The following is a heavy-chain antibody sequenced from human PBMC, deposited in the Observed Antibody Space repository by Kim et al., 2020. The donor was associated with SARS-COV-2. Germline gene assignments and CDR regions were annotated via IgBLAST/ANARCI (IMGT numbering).Heavy chain of an antibody. J-gene: IGHJ4*02. D-gene: IGHD3-9*01. V-gene: IGHV3-33*01. Sequence: GGSLRLSCAASGFTFSSYGMHWVRQAPGKGLEWVAVIWYDGSNKYYADSVKGRFTISRDNSKNTLYLQMNSLRAEDTAVYYCARDLRYFDWYIDYWGQGTLVTVSS. CDR1: GFTFSSYG. CDR3: ARDLRYFDWYIDY. CDR2: IWYDGSNK.